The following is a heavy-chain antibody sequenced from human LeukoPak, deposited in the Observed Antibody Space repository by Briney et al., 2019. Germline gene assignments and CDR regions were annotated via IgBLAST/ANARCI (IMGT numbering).Heavy chain of an antibody. Sequence: GGSLRLSCAASGFTFRNYGMRWVRQAPGKGLEWVAVIWYDGSNKIYADAVKGRFTFSRDNSKNMLYLQMNSLRAEDTAVYYCARDRNWGSAAHHFDLWGQGTLVSVSS. D-gene: IGHD7-27*01. CDR2: IWYDGSNK. CDR1: GFTFRNYG. J-gene: IGHJ4*02. V-gene: IGHV3-33*01. CDR3: ARDRNWGSAAHHFDL.